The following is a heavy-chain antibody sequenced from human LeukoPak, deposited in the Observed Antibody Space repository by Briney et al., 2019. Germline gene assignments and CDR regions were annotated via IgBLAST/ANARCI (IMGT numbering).Heavy chain of an antibody. D-gene: IGHD3-22*01. J-gene: IGHJ3*02. Sequence: SETLSLTCTVSGGSISSYYWSWIRQPPGKGLEWIGYIYYSGSTNYNPSLKSRVTISVDKSKNQFSLKLSSVTAADTAVYYCARDMYYYDSSGTDAFDIWGQGTMVTVSS. CDR1: GGSISSYY. V-gene: IGHV4-59*12. CDR3: ARDMYYYDSSGTDAFDI. CDR2: IYYSGST.